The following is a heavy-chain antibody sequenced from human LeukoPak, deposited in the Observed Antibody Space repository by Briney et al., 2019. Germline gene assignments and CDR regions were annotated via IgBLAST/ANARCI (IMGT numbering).Heavy chain of an antibody. Sequence: SETLSLTCAVYGGSFSGYYWSWIRQPPGKGLEWIGEINHSGSTNYNPSLKSRVTISVDTSKNQFSLKLSSVTAADTAVYYCARDGVDIVATQHGLGYYGMDVWGQGTTVTVSS. CDR2: INHSGST. V-gene: IGHV4-34*01. CDR3: ARDGVDIVATQHGLGYYGMDV. D-gene: IGHD5-12*01. CDR1: GGSFSGYY. J-gene: IGHJ6*02.